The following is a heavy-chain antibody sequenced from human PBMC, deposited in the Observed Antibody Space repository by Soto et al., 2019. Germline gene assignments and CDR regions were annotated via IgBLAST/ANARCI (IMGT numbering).Heavy chain of an antibody. D-gene: IGHD4-17*01. CDR3: ARTPGGAPADYYFDY. CDR1: GGSISSGDYY. J-gene: IGHJ4*02. CDR2: IHYSGNT. Sequence: SETLSLTCTVSGGSISSGDYYWSWIRHHPGGGLEWIGYIHYSGNTYYDPSLKSRLTMSVDTSKSQFSLNLSSVTAADTAVYYCARTPGGAPADYYFDYWGLGTLVTVSS. V-gene: IGHV4-31*03.